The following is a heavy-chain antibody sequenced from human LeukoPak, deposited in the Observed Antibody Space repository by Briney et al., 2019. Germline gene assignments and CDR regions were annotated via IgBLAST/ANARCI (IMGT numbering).Heavy chain of an antibody. J-gene: IGHJ5*02. Sequence: QPGRSLRLSCAASGFTFSSYGMHWVRQAPGKGLEWVAAIWYDGSNEYYADSVKGRFTISRDNSKNTLYLQMNSLRAEDTAVYYCAKGPRITIFGVADSTGWFDPWGQGTLVTVSS. CDR2: IWYDGSNE. D-gene: IGHD3-3*01. CDR1: GFTFSSYG. CDR3: AKGPRITIFGVADSTGWFDP. V-gene: IGHV3-33*06.